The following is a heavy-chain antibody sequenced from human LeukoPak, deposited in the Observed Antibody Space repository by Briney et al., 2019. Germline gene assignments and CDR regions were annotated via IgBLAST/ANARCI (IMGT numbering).Heavy chain of an antibody. V-gene: IGHV1-24*01. J-gene: IGHJ4*02. Sequence: ASVKVSFKVSGYTLTELSMHWVRQAPGKGLEWMGGFDPEDGETIYAQKFRGRVTMTEDTSTDTAYMELSSLRSEDTAVYYCATVPYSSGWYFDYWGQGTLVTVSS. CDR3: ATVPYSSGWYFDY. CDR1: GYTLTELS. CDR2: FDPEDGET. D-gene: IGHD6-19*01.